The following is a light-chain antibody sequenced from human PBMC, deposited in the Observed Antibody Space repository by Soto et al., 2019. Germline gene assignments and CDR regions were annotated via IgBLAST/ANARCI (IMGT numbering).Light chain of an antibody. Sequence: QSALTQPASVSGSPGQSITISCTGTSSDVGGYNYVSWYQQHPGKAPKLMIYDVSNRPSGVSNRFSGSKSGNTASLTISGLQAEDEADYYCRSYTSSSTPGVFGGGTQLTVL. J-gene: IGLJ2*01. CDR3: RSYTSSSTPGV. CDR2: DVS. V-gene: IGLV2-14*01. CDR1: SSDVGGYNY.